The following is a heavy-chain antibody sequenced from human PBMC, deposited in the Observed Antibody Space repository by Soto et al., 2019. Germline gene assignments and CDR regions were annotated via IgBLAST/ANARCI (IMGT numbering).Heavy chain of an antibody. J-gene: IGHJ4*02. V-gene: IGHV4-39*01. CDR3: ARHSSGSRHPGFDY. CDR1: GGSISSSTYY. CDR2: IYDGGSS. Sequence: QLQLQESGPGLVKPSETLSLTCTVSGGSISSSTYYWGWVRQPPGKGLEWIASIYDGGSSHYHPSLKTRSTISVDTTKSQFSRKLSSMTAADTAVYYWARHSSGSRHPGFDYWGQGTLVTVSS. D-gene: IGHD1-26*01.